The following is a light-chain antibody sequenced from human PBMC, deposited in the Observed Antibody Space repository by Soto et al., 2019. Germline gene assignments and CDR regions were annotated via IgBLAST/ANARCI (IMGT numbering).Light chain of an antibody. V-gene: IGLV2-14*01. CDR2: DVS. CDR1: SSDVGAYDY. Sequence: QSVLTQPASVSGSPGQSITISCTGTSSDVGAYDYVSWYQQYPGKAPKLMIYDVSNRPSGVSNRFSGSKSGNTASLTISGLQTEDEADYYCSSFTSSTTYVFGTGTKVTAL. CDR3: SSFTSSTTYV. J-gene: IGLJ1*01.